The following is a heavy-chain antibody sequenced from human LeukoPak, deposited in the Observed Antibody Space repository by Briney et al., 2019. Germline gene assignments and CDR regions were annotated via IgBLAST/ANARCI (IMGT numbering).Heavy chain of an antibody. CDR2: ISSSSSTI. Sequence: GGSLRLSCAASGFTFSSYAMHWVRQAPGKGLEWVSYISSSSSTIYYADSVKGRFTISRDNAKNSLYLQMNSLRAEDTAVYYCATNFRDAFDIWGQGTMVIVSS. J-gene: IGHJ3*02. D-gene: IGHD2/OR15-2a*01. CDR1: GFTFSSYA. CDR3: ATNFRDAFDI. V-gene: IGHV3-48*01.